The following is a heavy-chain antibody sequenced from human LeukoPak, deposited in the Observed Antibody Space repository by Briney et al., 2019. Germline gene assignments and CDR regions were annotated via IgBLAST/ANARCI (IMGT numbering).Heavy chain of an antibody. CDR2: IRYDGSNK. CDR1: GFTFSSYG. CDR3: AKDLDIVLMVYARRTTTFDY. V-gene: IGHV3-30*02. Sequence: GGSLRLSCAASGFTFSSYGMHWVRQAPGKGLEWVAFIRYDGSNKYYADSVKGRFPISRDNSKNTLYLQMNSLRAEDTAVYYCAKDLDIVLMVYARRTTTFDYWGQGTLVTVSS. D-gene: IGHD2-8*01. J-gene: IGHJ4*02.